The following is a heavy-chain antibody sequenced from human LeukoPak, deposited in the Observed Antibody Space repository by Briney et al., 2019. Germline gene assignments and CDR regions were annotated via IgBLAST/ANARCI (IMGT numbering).Heavy chain of an antibody. Sequence: PGGSLRLSCAASGFTFDDYAMHWVRQAPGKGLESVAGISWSSGNIGYADSVKGRFTISRDNAENSLHLQMNSLRTEDTALYFCARDAWRRAFNYGMDVWGQGTTVAVSS. CDR1: GFTFDDYA. J-gene: IGHJ6*02. V-gene: IGHV3-9*01. CDR2: ISWSSGNI. CDR3: ARDAWRRAFNYGMDV. D-gene: IGHD5-12*01.